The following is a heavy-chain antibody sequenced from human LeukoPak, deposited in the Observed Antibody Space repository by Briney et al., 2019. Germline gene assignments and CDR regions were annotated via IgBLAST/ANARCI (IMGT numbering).Heavy chain of an antibody. V-gene: IGHV3-74*01. D-gene: IGHD5-18*01. Sequence: IDTEGNSAAYADSVRGRFTISRDNAKDTLYLQMDRLRDEDTDVYYWAKGSAADRAIIDYWGQGVRVTVSS. CDR3: AKGSAADRAIIDY. CDR2: IDTEGNSA. J-gene: IGHJ4*02.